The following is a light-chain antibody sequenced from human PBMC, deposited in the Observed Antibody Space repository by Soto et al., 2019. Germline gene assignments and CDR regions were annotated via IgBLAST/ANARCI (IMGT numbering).Light chain of an antibody. V-gene: IGLV2-14*01. CDR1: SSDVGGYNY. Sequence: QSVLTQPASVSGSPGQSSTISCTGTSSDVGGYNYVSRYQQHPGKAPKLMIYEVSNRPSGVSNRFSGSKSGNTASLTISGLQAEDEADYYCSSYTSSTFYVFGTGTKVTVL. CDR3: SSYTSSTFYV. CDR2: EVS. J-gene: IGLJ1*01.